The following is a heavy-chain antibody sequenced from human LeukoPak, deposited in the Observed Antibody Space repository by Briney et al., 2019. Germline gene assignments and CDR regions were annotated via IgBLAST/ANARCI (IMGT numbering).Heavy chain of an antibody. D-gene: IGHD1-1*01. J-gene: IGHJ3*02. Sequence: PGGSLRLSCAASGFTFSSWPMNWVRQAPGRGLEWVSSISSSSSIIFYADSVKGRFTISRDNAKNSLYLQMISLRAEDTAVYYCARGGAGATKDDTFDIWGQGTMVTVSS. CDR2: ISSSSSII. CDR1: GFTFSSWP. CDR3: ARGGAGATKDDTFDI. V-gene: IGHV3-21*01.